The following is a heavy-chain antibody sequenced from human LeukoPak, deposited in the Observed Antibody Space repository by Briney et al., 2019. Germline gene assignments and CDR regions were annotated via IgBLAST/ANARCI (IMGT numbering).Heavy chain of an antibody. J-gene: IGHJ4*02. CDR2: ICTSGST. CDR1: GGSISSGSYY. V-gene: IGHV4-61*02. D-gene: IGHD1-1*01. CDR3: ARDPRTGKFDY. Sequence: KPSETLSLTCTVSGGSISSGSYYWSWIRQPAGKGLEWIGRICTSGSTNYNPSLKSRVTISADTSKLQLSLKLSSVTAADTAVYYCARDPRTGKFDYWGQGTLVTVSS.